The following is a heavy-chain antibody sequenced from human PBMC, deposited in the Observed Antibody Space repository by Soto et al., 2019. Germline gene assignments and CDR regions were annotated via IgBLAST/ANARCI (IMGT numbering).Heavy chain of an antibody. CDR2: INHSGST. D-gene: IGHD4-17*01. CDR1: GGSFSGYY. CDR3: ARGRLRIVSYYYYYMDV. Sequence: QVQLQQWGAGLLKPSETLSLTCAVYGGSFSGYYWSWIRQPPGKGLEWIGEINHSGSTNYNPSLTSRVTISVDTSKNQFSLKLSSVTAADTAVYYCARGRLRIVSYYYYYMDVWGKGTTVTVSS. V-gene: IGHV4-34*01. J-gene: IGHJ6*03.